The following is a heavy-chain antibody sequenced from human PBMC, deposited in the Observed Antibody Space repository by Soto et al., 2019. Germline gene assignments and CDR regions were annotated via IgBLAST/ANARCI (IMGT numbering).Heavy chain of an antibody. Sequence: GASVKVSCKASGYTFTGYYMHWVRQAPGQGLQWMGWINPDTGAINYAQELQGWVTMTRDTSTNTAYMELSRLRVDDTAIYYCARSYSTSWYIWFDPWGQGTLVTVSS. CDR1: GYTFTGYY. V-gene: IGHV1-2*04. CDR2: INPDTGAI. J-gene: IGHJ5*02. CDR3: ARSYSTSWYIWFDP. D-gene: IGHD6-13*01.